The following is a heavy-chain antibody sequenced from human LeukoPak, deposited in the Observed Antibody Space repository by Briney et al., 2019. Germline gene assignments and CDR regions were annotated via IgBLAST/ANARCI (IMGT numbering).Heavy chain of an antibody. J-gene: IGHJ3*02. Sequence: SETLSLTCTVSGGSISSSSYYWGWIRQPPGKGLEWIGSIYYSGSTYYNPSLKSRVTISVDTSKNQFSLKLSSVTAADTAVYYCARLVTMIVLGDAFDIWGQGTMVTVSS. V-gene: IGHV4-39*07. CDR1: GGSISSSSYY. CDR3: ARLVTMIVLGDAFDI. CDR2: IYYSGST. D-gene: IGHD3-22*01.